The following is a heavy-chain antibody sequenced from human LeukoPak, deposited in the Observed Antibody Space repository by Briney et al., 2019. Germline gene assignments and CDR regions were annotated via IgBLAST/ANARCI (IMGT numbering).Heavy chain of an antibody. Sequence: GGSLRLSCVASGFTFSDYILDWVRQAPGKGLEWVAAISNDGSNKYYADSVKGRFTISRDNSKNTLYLQMNSLRAEDTAVYYCAKVDIVATIDAGRLVDYWGQGTLVTVSS. D-gene: IGHD5-12*01. CDR3: AKVDIVATIDAGRLVDY. J-gene: IGHJ4*02. V-gene: IGHV3-30*18. CDR2: ISNDGSNK. CDR1: GFTFSDYI.